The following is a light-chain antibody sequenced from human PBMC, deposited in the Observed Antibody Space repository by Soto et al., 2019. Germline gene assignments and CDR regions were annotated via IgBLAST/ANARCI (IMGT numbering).Light chain of an antibody. J-gene: IGKJ1*01. CDR3: QQYGGSPRT. CDR2: GAS. Sequence: EIVLTQSPGTLSLSPGARAPLSCRARQTVSSSLAWYQQKPGQAPRLLISGASSRAADIPDRFSGSGSGTDFTLTINRLEPEDFAVYYCQQYGGSPRTFGQGTKVDIK. V-gene: IGKV3-20*01. CDR1: QTVSSS.